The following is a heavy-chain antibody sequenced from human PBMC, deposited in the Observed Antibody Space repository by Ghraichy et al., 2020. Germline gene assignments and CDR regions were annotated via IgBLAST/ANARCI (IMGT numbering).Heavy chain of an antibody. CDR1: GFTFSSYG. CDR3: AKVAYGDYAWFDP. J-gene: IGHJ5*02. D-gene: IGHD4-17*01. V-gene: IGHV3-30*18. Sequence: GGSLRLSCAASGFTFSSYGMHWVRQAPGKGLEWVAVISYDGSNKYYADSVKGRFTISRDNSKNTLYLQMNSLRAEDTAVYYCAKVAYGDYAWFDPWGQGTLVTVSS. CDR2: ISYDGSNK.